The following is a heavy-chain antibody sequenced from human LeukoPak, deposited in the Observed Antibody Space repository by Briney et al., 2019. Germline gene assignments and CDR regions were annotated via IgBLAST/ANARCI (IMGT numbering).Heavy chain of an antibody. D-gene: IGHD3-10*02. CDR3: AELGITMIGGV. CDR2: ISYDGSNK. J-gene: IGHJ6*04. V-gene: IGHV3-30*18. CDR1: GFTFSGYG. Sequence: GGSLRLSCAASGFTFSGYGMHWVRQAPGKGLEWVAVISYDGSNKYYADSVKGRFTISRDNAKNSVYLQMNSLRAEDTAVYYCAELGITMIGGVWGKGTTVTISS.